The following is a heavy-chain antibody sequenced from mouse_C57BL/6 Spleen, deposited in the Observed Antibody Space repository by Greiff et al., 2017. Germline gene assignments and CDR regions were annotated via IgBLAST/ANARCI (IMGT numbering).Heavy chain of an antibody. J-gene: IGHJ1*03. CDR2: ISGGGGNP. CDR1: GFTFSSYT. Sequence: EVQRVESGGGLVKPGGSLKLSCAASGFTFSSYTMSWVRQTPEKRLEWVATISGGGGNPYYPDSVKGRFTIFSANAKNTLYLHMSSLRSEDTALYYCARRRGSSYGYFDVWGKGTSVTVSS. CDR3: ARRRGSSYGYFDV. D-gene: IGHD1-1*01. V-gene: IGHV5-9*01.